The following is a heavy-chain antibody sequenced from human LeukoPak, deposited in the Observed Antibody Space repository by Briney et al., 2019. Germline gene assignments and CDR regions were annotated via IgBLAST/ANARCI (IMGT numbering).Heavy chain of an antibody. D-gene: IGHD1-26*01. Sequence: KTSETLSLTCTVSGGSISSYYWSWIRQPPGKGLEWIGYIYYSGSTNYNPSLKSRVTISVDTSKNQFSLKLSSVTAADTAVYYCARSRGWELLSYYYYMDVWGKGATVTVSS. V-gene: IGHV4-59*12. CDR1: GGSISSYY. J-gene: IGHJ6*03. CDR3: ARSRGWELLSYYYYMDV. CDR2: IYYSGST.